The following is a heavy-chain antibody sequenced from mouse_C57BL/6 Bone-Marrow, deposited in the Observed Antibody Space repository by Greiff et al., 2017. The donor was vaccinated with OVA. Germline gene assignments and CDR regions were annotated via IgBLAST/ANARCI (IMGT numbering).Heavy chain of an antibody. D-gene: IGHD1-1*01. J-gene: IGHJ1*03. CDR2: INPNNGGT. V-gene: IGHV1-26*01. CDR3: ARGVTTVVRYFDV. CDR1: GYTFTDYY. Sequence: VQLQQSGPELVKPGASVKISCKASGYTFTDYYMNWVKQSHGKSLEWIGDINPNNGGTSYNQKFKGKATLTVDKSSSTAYMELRSLTSEDSAVYYCARGVTTVVRYFDVWGTGTTVTVSS.